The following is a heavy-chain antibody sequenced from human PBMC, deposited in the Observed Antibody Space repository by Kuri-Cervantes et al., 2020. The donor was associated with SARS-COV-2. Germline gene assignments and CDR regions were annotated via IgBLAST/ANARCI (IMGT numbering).Heavy chain of an antibody. J-gene: IGHJ5*02. CDR3: VKGGARITNSGVVIANWFDP. CDR1: GGSFSDYY. CDR2: VYYSGTT. Sequence: GSLRLSCAVYGGSFSDYYWSWVRQPPGKGLEWIGYVYYSGTTKYNPSLKSRVTISLDTSKNQFSPKLSSVTAADTAVYYCVKGGARITNSGVVIANWFDPWGQGTLVTVSS. D-gene: IGHD3-3*01. V-gene: IGHV4-34*01.